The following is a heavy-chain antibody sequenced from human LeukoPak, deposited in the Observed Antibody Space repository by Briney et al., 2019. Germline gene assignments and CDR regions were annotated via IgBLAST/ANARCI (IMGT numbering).Heavy chain of an antibody. CDR3: ARGNCSGGSCYFDY. D-gene: IGHD2-15*01. Sequence: ASVKVSCKASGYTFTDYYIHWVRQAPGQGLEWMGWINPNSGGTNYAQKIQGRVTMTRDTSISTAYMELSRLRSDDTAVYYCARGNCSGGSCYFDYWGQGTLVTVSS. J-gene: IGHJ4*02. V-gene: IGHV1-2*02. CDR2: INPNSGGT. CDR1: GYTFTDYY.